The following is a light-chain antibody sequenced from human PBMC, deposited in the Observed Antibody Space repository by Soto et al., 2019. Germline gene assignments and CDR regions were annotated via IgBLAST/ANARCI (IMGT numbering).Light chain of an antibody. CDR1: SSDVGGYNY. J-gene: IGLJ2*01. CDR2: DVN. Sequence: QSALTQPASVSGSPGQSITISCIGTSSDVGGYNYVSWYQHHPGKAPKLMIYDVNYRPSGVSNRFSGSKSGNTASLTISGIQSEDEADYYCSSYTSSGALGVFGGGTKLTVL. V-gene: IGLV2-14*03. CDR3: SSYTSSGALGV.